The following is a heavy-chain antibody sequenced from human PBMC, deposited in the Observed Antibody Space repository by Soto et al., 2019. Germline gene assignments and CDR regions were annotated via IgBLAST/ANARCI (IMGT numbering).Heavy chain of an antibody. D-gene: IGHD1-26*01. Sequence: ASVKVSCKASGGTFSSYAISWVRQAPGQGLEWMGGIIPIFGTANYAQKFQGRVTITADESTSTAYMELSSLRSEDTAVYYCARDRELLRSDAFDIWGQGTMVTVS. CDR1: GGTFSSYA. J-gene: IGHJ3*02. CDR3: ARDRELLRSDAFDI. V-gene: IGHV1-69*13. CDR2: IIPIFGTA.